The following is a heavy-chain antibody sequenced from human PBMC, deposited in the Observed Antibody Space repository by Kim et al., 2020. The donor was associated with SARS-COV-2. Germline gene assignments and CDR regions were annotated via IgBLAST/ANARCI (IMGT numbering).Heavy chain of an antibody. V-gene: IGHV3-23*01. D-gene: IGHD3-10*01. CDR3: AKDLLYVPGRGYFDS. Sequence: SFRGRFTISRDNSKSTLYMQMDSLRVEDTAVYYCAKDLLYVPGRGYFDSWGQGVLVTVSS. J-gene: IGHJ4*02.